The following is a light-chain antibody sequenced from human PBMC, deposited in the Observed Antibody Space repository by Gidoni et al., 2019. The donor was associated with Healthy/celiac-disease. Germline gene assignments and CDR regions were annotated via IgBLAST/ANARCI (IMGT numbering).Light chain of an antibody. Sequence: EIVMPQSPATLSVSPGERATLSCRASQSVSSNLAWYQQKPGQAPRLLIYGASTRATGIPARFSGSGSGTEFTLTISSLQSEDFAVYYCQQSLRSSLAFGPGTKVDIK. CDR1: QSVSSN. V-gene: IGKV3-15*01. CDR3: QQSLRSSLA. CDR2: GAS. J-gene: IGKJ3*01.